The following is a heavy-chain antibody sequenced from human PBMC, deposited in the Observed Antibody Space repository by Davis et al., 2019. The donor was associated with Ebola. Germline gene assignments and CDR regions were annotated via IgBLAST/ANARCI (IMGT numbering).Heavy chain of an antibody. CDR1: GFTFSSYS. CDR3: ARDRPVLWFDP. Sequence: GGSLRPSCAAPGFTFSSYSMNWVRQAPGKGLEWVANIKQDGSEKYYVDSVKGRFTISRDNAKNSLYLQMNSLRAEDTAVYYCARDRPVLWFDPWGQGTLVTVSS. D-gene: IGHD3-10*01. J-gene: IGHJ5*02. V-gene: IGHV3-7*03. CDR2: IKQDGSEK.